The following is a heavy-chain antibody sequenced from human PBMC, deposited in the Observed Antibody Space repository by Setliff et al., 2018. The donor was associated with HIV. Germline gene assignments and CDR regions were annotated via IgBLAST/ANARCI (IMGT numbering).Heavy chain of an antibody. D-gene: IGHD3-10*01. J-gene: IGHJ4*02. CDR2: ISDGGGGT. CDR1: GITLSNYA. Sequence: GGSLRLSCAASGITLSNYAMIWVRQAPGKGLEWVSAISDGGGGTDYADSVKGRFTISRDNSRNTLYLQMNSLRAEDTVVYFCAKLGGSGSYSNAFDYWGQGTLVTVSS. CDR3: AKLGGSGSYSNAFDY. V-gene: IGHV3-23*01.